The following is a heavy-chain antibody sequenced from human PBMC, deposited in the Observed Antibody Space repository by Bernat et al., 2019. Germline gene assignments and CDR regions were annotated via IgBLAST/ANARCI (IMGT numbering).Heavy chain of an antibody. D-gene: IGHD6-13*01. CDR3: ARRMAAGGTTLGY. J-gene: IGHJ4*02. Sequence: QVQLVQSGAEVKKPGASVKVSCKASGYTFTSYDINWVRQATGQGLEWMGWMNPNSGNTGNAQKFQGRVTMTRNTSMSTAYMELSSLRSGDTAVYYCARRMAAGGTTLGYWGQGTLVTVSS. CDR2: MNPNSGNT. V-gene: IGHV1-8*01. CDR1: GYTFTSYD.